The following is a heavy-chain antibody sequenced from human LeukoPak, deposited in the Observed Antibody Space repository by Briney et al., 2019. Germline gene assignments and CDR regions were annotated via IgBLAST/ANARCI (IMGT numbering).Heavy chain of an antibody. CDR1: GGTFSSYA. J-gene: IGHJ4*02. CDR3: ARLTYYYDSSGYYYPMDY. Sequence: SVKVSCKASGGTFSSYAISWVRQAPGQGLEWMGGIIPIFGTANYAQKFQGRVTITTDESTSTAYMELSSLRSEDTAVYYCARLTYYYDSSGYYYPMDYWGQGTLVTVSS. V-gene: IGHV1-69*05. CDR2: IIPIFGTA. D-gene: IGHD3-22*01.